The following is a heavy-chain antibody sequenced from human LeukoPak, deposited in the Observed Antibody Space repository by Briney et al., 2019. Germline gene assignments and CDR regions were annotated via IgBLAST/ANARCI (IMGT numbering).Heavy chain of an antibody. CDR2: IYYSGST. J-gene: IGHJ5*02. Sequence: SETLSLTCTVSGGSISSYYWSWIRPPPGKGLEWIGYIYYSGSTNYNPSLKSRVTISVDTSKNQFSLKLSSVTAADTAVYYCATSGLLGTWFDPWGQGTLVTVSS. CDR3: ATSGLLGTWFDP. V-gene: IGHV4-59*01. CDR1: GGSISSYY. D-gene: IGHD7-27*01.